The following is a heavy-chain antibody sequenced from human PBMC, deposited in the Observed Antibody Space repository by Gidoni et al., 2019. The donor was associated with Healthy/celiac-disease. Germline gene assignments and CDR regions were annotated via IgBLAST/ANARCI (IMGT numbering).Heavy chain of an antibody. CDR2: ISWNSGSI. J-gene: IGHJ6*03. D-gene: IGHD3-10*01. V-gene: IGHV3-9*01. CDR1: GFTFDDHA. CDR3: AKDTAYGSGSYGPMDV. Sequence: EVQLVESGGGLVQPGRSLRLFCADSGFTFDDHAMHWFRQAPGKGLAWVSGISWNSGSIGYADSVKGRFTISRDNAKNSLYLQMNSLRAEDTALYYCAKDTAYGSGSYGPMDVWGKGTTVTVSS.